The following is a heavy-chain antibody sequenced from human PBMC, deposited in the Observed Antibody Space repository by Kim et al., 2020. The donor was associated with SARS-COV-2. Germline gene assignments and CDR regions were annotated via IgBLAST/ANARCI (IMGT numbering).Heavy chain of an antibody. J-gene: IGHJ6*02. CDR3: ARLRLQPYYYYGMDV. CDR1: GSSFTSYW. D-gene: IGHD4-4*01. CDR2: IYPGDSDT. Sequence: GGSLRLSCKGSGSSFTSYWIGWVRQMPGKGLEWMGIIYPGDSDTRYSPSFQGQVTISADKSISTAYLQWSSLKASDTAMYYCARLRLQPYYYYGMDVWGQGTTVTVSS. V-gene: IGHV5-51*01.